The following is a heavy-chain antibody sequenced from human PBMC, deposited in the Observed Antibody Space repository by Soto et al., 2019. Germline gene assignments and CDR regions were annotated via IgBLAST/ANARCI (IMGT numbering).Heavy chain of an antibody. CDR1: GFSFGVYN. D-gene: IGHD3-22*01. J-gene: IGHJ5*01. CDR3: ATGHRGLTGLTAVITAPGSFDP. V-gene: IGHV3-30*03. CDR2: ISYDGGNE. Sequence: PXGSLRLSCASRGFSFGVYNVQWVRQAPGKGLECVSVISYDGGNEYYADSVKGRFTTSRDNSENKLFLQMNSLRPEDSGVYYCATGHRGLTGLTAVITAPGSFDPWGQGAQVTVSS.